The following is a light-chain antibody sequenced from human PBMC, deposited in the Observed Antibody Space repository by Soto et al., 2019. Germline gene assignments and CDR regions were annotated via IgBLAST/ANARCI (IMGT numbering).Light chain of an antibody. CDR1: QSVSSSY. CDR3: QQYGSSPLT. J-gene: IGKJ4*01. V-gene: IGKV3-20*01. CDR2: VAS. Sequence: EIGLTQSPCTLSLSPGERATLACRASQSVSSSYLAWYQQKPGQAPRLLSYVASSRTTRLPDRFSGSGSGTDFTITISRVEPEDLAVYYCQQYGSSPLTIGGGNKVELK.